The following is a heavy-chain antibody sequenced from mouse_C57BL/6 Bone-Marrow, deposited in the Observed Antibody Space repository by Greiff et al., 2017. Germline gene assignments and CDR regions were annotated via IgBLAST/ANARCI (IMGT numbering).Heavy chain of an antibody. V-gene: IGHV1-82*01. CDR1: GYAFSSSW. CDR3: AVTTGTLYYFDY. D-gene: IGHD2-1*01. CDR2: IYPGDGDT. J-gene: IGHJ2*01. Sequence: QVQLQQSGPELVKPGASVKISCKASGYAFSSSWMNWVKQRPGKGLEWIGRIYPGDGDTNYNGKFKGKATLTADKSSSTAYMQLSSLTSEDSAVYFCAVTTGTLYYFDYWGQGTTLTVSS.